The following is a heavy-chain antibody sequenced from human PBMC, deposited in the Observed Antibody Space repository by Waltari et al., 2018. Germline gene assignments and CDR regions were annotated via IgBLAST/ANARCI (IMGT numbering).Heavy chain of an antibody. J-gene: IGHJ5*02. D-gene: IGHD1-26*01. CDR1: GGPFPDYS. CDR3: ARTWGYSPPLGWFDP. Sequence: QVQLHQWGAGLLKPSETLSLTCAVSGGPFPDYSWSWLRPSPAKGREWIGEISQSGGTNDNPTLERRVTMSVDTNKKQFSLKLTTVTAADTAVYFCARTWGYSPPLGWFDPWGRGTRVTVSS. CDR2: ISQSGGT. V-gene: IGHV4-34*01.